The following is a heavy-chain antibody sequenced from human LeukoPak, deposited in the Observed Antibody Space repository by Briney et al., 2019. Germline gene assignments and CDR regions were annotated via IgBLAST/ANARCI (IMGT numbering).Heavy chain of an antibody. Sequence: PSETLFLTCTVSGGTISSYYWSWIRQPPGKGLEWIGRIYTSGSTNYNPSLKSRVTMSVDTSKNQSSLKLSSVTAADTAVYYCARDSGTIFGVVQTEFDYWGQGTLVTVSS. J-gene: IGHJ4*02. V-gene: IGHV4-4*07. D-gene: IGHD3-3*01. CDR1: GGTISSYY. CDR3: ARDSGTIFGVVQTEFDY. CDR2: IYTSGST.